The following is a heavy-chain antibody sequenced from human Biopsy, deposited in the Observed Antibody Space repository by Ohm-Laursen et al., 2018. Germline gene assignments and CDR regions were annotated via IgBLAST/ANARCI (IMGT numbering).Heavy chain of an antibody. V-gene: IGHV3-23*01. Sequence: SLRLSCAASGFPFDDYAMNWVRQAPGKGLDWVSSIDSSAASTFYADSVKGRFTISRDNSKNTLFLQMNSLRAADTAIYYCASDLNGDPSAFDYWGQGTPVTVSS. D-gene: IGHD4-17*01. CDR3: ASDLNGDPSAFDY. CDR2: IDSSAAST. CDR1: GFPFDDYA. J-gene: IGHJ4*02.